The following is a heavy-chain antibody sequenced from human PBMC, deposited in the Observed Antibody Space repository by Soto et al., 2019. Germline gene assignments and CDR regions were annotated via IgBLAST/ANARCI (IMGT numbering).Heavy chain of an antibody. V-gene: IGHV3-11*06. CDR3: ARDLSGYSQP. Sequence: GWSLRLSWRASVFTFSDYYMSWSRQAPWKGLDWVSYISSSSSYTNYADSVKGRFTISRDNAKNSLYLQMASLRAEDTAVYYCARDLSGYSQPWGQGTLVTVSS. D-gene: IGHD5-18*01. J-gene: IGHJ5*02. CDR1: VFTFSDYY. CDR2: ISSSSSYT.